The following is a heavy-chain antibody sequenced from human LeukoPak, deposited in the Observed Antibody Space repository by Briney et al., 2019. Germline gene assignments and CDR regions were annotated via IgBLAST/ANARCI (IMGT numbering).Heavy chain of an antibody. Sequence: PSETLSLTCTVSGGSISSSSYYWGWIRQPPGKGLEWIGSIYYSGSTYHNSSLKSRVTISVDTSKNQFSLKLSSVTAADTAVYYCARNVGGSCYDYWGQGTLVTVSS. V-gene: IGHV4-39*07. J-gene: IGHJ4*02. CDR3: ARNVGGSCYDY. D-gene: IGHD2-15*01. CDR2: IYYSGST. CDR1: GGSISSSSYY.